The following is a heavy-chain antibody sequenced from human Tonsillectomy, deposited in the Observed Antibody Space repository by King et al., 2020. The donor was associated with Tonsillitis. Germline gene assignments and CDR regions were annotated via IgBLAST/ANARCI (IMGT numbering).Heavy chain of an antibody. D-gene: IGHD2-2*01. CDR1: GFTFSSYA. Sequence: VQLVESGGGLVQPGGSLRLSCAASGFTFSSYAMSWVRQAPGKGLEWFSGIRGSWGSTYYADSVKVRFTISRDNSKNKLYLQMNSLRGEDTAGYYCAKGDDVVVPAAVQRDGMDVWGQGTTVTVSS. CDR3: AKGDDVVVPAAVQRDGMDV. V-gene: IGHV3-23*04. J-gene: IGHJ6*02. CDR2: IRGSWGST.